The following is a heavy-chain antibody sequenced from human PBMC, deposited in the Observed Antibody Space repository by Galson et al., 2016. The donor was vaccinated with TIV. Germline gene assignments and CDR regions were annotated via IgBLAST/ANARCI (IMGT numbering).Heavy chain of an antibody. CDR3: ARSGDYNYYYYHMDV. CDR1: GYDFTSCA. V-gene: IGHV7-4-1*02. D-gene: IGHD4-17*01. J-gene: IGHJ6*03. Sequence: SVKVSCKASGYDFTSCAINWVRHAPGQGLQWLGWINTRNGHPTYAQGFTGRFVSSLDTSVSTAYLQISSLTADDTAIYYCARSGDYNYYYYHMDVWAKGTTVTVSS. CDR2: INTRNGHP.